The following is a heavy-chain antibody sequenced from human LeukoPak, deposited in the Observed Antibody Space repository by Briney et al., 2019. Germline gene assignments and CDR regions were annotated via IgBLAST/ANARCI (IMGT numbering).Heavy chain of an antibody. CDR1: GGSISSGGYY. J-gene: IGHJ6*02. D-gene: IGHD6-19*01. V-gene: IGHV4-30-2*01. CDR2: IYHSGST. Sequence: SQTLSLTCTVSGGSISSGGYYWSWIRQPPGKGLEWIGYIYHSGSTYYNPSLKSRVTISVDTSKNQFSLKLSSVTAADTAVYYCARVPYSSGYYYYYYGMDVWGQGITVTVSS. CDR3: ARVPYSSGYYYYYYGMDV.